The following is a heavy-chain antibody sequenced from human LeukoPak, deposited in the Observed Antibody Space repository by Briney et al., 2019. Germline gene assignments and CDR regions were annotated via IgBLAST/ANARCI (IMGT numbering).Heavy chain of an antibody. J-gene: IGHJ3*02. CDR2: MYFSGST. CDR3: ARDLQNGDYALDVLDI. Sequence: PSETLSLTCTVPGGSISNYYWSWIRQPPGKGLEWIGSMYFSGSTSSNPSLKSRVTIAGDASKNHFSLLLISMTAADTAVYYCARDLQNGDYALDVLDIWRQGTMVSVSS. V-gene: IGHV4-59*01. CDR1: GGSISNYY. D-gene: IGHD4-17*01.